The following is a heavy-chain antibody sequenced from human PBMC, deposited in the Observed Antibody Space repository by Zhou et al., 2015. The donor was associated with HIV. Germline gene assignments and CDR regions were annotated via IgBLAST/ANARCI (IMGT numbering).Heavy chain of an antibody. CDR3: ARVQPHSNSFDY. CDR1: GYTFSTYP. CDR2: ILPIVGSS. V-gene: IGHV1-69*01. J-gene: IGHJ5*01. Sequence: QVQLVQSGAEVKKPGSSVKVSCKSSGYTFSTYPISWVRQAPGHGLEWMGGILPIVGSSTYAQSLQGRATITADESTSTVYMELSSLTSDDTAVYYCARVQPHSNSFDYWGQGTLVTVSS.